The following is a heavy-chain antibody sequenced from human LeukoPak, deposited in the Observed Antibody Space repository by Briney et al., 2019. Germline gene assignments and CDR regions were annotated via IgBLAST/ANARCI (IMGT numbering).Heavy chain of an antibody. CDR2: IYYSGST. J-gene: IGHJ3*02. D-gene: IGHD3-22*01. Sequence: SETLSLTCTVSGGSISSSSYYWGWIRQPPGKGLEWIGYIYYSGSTYYNPSLKSRVTISVDTSKNQFSLKLSSVTAADTAVYYCASVIVRTSERFSDDAFDIWGQGTMVTVSS. CDR1: GGSISSSSYY. V-gene: IGHV4-30-4*08. CDR3: ASVIVRTSERFSDDAFDI.